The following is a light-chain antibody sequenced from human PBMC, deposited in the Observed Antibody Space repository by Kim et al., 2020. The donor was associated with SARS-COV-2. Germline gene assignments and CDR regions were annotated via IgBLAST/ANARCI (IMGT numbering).Light chain of an antibody. J-gene: IGLJ1*01. CDR2: YDS. Sequence: SYELTQPPSVSVAPGKTARITCGGNNIGSKSVHWYQQKPGQAPVLVIYYDSDRPSGIPERFSGSNSGNTATLTISRVEAGDEADYYCQVWDSSSDHPGVFGTGTKVTV. V-gene: IGLV3-21*04. CDR3: QVWDSSSDHPGV. CDR1: NIGSKS.